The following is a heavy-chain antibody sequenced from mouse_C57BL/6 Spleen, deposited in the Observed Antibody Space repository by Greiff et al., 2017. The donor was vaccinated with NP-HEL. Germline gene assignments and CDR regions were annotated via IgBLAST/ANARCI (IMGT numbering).Heavy chain of an antibody. CDR3: AIRITTVVVPFDY. V-gene: IGHV1-74*01. D-gene: IGHD1-1*01. J-gene: IGHJ2*01. CDR1: GYTFTSYW. Sequence: QVQLQQPGAELVKPGASVKVSCKASGYTFTSYWMHWVKQRPGQGLEWIGRIHPSDSDTNYNQKFKGKATLTVDKSTSTAYMQLSSLTSEDSAVYYCAIRITTVVVPFDYWGQGTTLTVSS. CDR2: IHPSDSDT.